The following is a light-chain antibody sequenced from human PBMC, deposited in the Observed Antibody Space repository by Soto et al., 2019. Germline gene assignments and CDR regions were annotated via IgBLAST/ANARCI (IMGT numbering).Light chain of an antibody. Sequence: IVMTQSPATLSVSPGERATLSCRASQTISNNLAWYQQKPGQAPRLLIYDAYTRATGIPARFSGSGSWTEYTLTLSSRQSEYYAVYYCQPYNMGRLTFGGGTNVQIK. CDR1: QTISNN. V-gene: IGKV3D-15*01. CDR3: QPYNMGRLT. J-gene: IGKJ4*01. CDR2: DAY.